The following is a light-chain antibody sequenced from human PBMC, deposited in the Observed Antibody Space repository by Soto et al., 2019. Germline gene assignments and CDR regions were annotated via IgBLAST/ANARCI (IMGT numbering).Light chain of an antibody. CDR3: QQYATSHIT. Sequence: EIVLTQSACTLSSSPGERATLSCRASQSVGRNCLAWFHQKHGQAPRLVIYDASSRAAGIADRLIGSGCGTDFFLTISRRETEDYAVYYYQQYATSHITFGQGTRLEIK. CDR2: DAS. CDR1: QSVGRNC. J-gene: IGKJ5*01. V-gene: IGKV3-20*01.